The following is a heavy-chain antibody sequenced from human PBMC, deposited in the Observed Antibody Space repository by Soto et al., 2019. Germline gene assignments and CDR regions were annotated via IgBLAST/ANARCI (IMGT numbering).Heavy chain of an antibody. J-gene: IGHJ6*02. V-gene: IGHV4-59*01. CDR3: ARGSPLYDFWSGYFLPYYYYGMDV. CDR1: GGSISSYY. CDR2: IYYSGST. Sequence: PSETLSLTCTVSGGSISSYYWSWIRQPPGKRLERIGYIYYSGSTNYNTSIKSRVTLSVDTSKNQFSLKLSSVTAADTAVYYCARGSPLYDFWSGYFLPYYYYGMDVWGQGTTVT. D-gene: IGHD3-3*01.